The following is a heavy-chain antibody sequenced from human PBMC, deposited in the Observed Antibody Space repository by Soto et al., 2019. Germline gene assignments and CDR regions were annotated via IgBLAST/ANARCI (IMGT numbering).Heavy chain of an antibody. Sequence: PGGSLRLSCAASGFTFSSYEMNWVRQAPGKGLEWVSYISSSGSTIYYADSVKGRFTISRDNAKNSLYLQMNSLRAEDTAVYYCARDRCREYYDFWSGYSHLYKKYYYYGMDVWGQGTTVTVSS. CDR2: ISSSGSTI. D-gene: IGHD3-3*01. V-gene: IGHV3-48*03. J-gene: IGHJ6*02. CDR1: GFTFSSYE. CDR3: ARDRCREYYDFWSGYSHLYKKYYYYGMDV.